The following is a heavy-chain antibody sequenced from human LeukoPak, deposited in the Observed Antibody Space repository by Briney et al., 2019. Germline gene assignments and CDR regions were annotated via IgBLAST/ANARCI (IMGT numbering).Heavy chain of an antibody. CDR3: TREGVYSPDGSGYHRDAFDI. Sequence: SVKVSCKASGYTFTGYYMHWVRQAPGQGLEWMGRIIPILNVANFAQKFQGRVTITADKSTNTAHMELSSLRSEDTAVYYCTREGVYSPDGSGYHRDAFDIWGQGTVVTVSS. V-gene: IGHV1-69*04. J-gene: IGHJ3*02. D-gene: IGHD3-22*01. CDR1: GYTFTGYY. CDR2: IIPILNVA.